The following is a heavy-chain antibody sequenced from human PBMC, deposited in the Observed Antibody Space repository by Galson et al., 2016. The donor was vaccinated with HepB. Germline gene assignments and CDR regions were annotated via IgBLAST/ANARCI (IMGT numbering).Heavy chain of an antibody. V-gene: IGHV3-48*03. CDR1: GFTFSNYE. D-gene: IGHD3-22*01. CDR2: ISSVGSNT. Sequence: LRLSCAASGFTFSNYEMNWVRQAPGKGLEWLSYISSVGSNTYYADSVKGRFTISRDNAKNSLYLQMNSLRDEDTAVYYCARPDTSVYAFDIWGQGTMVTVSS. CDR3: ARPDTSVYAFDI. J-gene: IGHJ3*02.